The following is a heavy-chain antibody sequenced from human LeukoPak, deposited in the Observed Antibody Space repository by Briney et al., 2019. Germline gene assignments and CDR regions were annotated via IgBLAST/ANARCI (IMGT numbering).Heavy chain of an antibody. CDR2: ISYDGSNK. Sequence: GGSLRLSCAASGFTFSSYAMHWVRQAPGKGLEWVAVISYDGSNKYYADSVKGRFTISRDNSKNTLYLQMNSLRAEDTAVYYCARSNYYDSSGLVGFDPWGQGTLVTVSS. D-gene: IGHD3-22*01. CDR1: GFTFSSYA. CDR3: ARSNYYDSSGLVGFDP. V-gene: IGHV3-30-3*01. J-gene: IGHJ5*02.